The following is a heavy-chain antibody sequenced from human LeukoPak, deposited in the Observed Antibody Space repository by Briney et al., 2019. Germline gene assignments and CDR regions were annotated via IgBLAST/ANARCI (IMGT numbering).Heavy chain of an antibody. J-gene: IGHJ4*02. CDR2: IDRDGSRI. CDR3: ARGFWTGVEY. Sequence: GGSLRLSCAVSGFTFSSYWMHWVRQAPGKGLVWVSRIDRDGSRINYADSVKGRFTISRDNGKNTLFLQMNSLRAEDAAVYYCARGFWTGVEYWGQGALVTVSS. CDR1: GFTFSSYW. V-gene: IGHV3-74*01. D-gene: IGHD3/OR15-3a*01.